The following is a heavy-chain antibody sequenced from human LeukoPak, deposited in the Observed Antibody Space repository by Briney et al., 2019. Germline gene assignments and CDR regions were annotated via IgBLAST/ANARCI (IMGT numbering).Heavy chain of an antibody. CDR1: GGSISSGSYY. J-gene: IGHJ3*02. V-gene: IGHV4-61*02. Sequence: PSETLSLTCTVSGGSISSGSYYWNWIRQPAGKGLEWIGRIYTSGSTNYNPSLKSRVTISVDTSKNQFSLKLSSVTAADTAVYYCARRRDAFDIWGQGTMVTVSS. CDR2: IYTSGST. CDR3: ARRRDAFDI.